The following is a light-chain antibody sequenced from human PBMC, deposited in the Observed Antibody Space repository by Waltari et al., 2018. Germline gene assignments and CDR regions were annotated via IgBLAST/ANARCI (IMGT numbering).Light chain of an antibody. J-gene: IGKJ1*01. CDR2: AAS. V-gene: IGKV1-27*01. CDR3: LKYVTAPPT. CDR1: QDIGNY. Sequence: DIRMTQSPSSLSASVGDRVSIPCRASQDIGNYLAWYQKKPGKAPKLLIYAASVLQAGVPSRFSGSGSGTDFTLTISSLQPEDAATYFCLKYVTAPPTFGQGTKVEIK.